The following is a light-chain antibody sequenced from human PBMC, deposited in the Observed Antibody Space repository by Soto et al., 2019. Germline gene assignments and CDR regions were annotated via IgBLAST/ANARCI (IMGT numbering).Light chain of an antibody. Sequence: QSVLTQPPSLSAAPGEKVTISCSGSSSNIGNHYVSWYQYLPGTAPKLLISDNYKRPSGIPDRFSGSKSGTSATLAITGLQTADEADYYCGTWDTRLDSVVLGGGTKVTVL. J-gene: IGLJ2*01. V-gene: IGLV1-51*01. CDR1: SSNIGNHY. CDR3: GTWDTRLDSVV. CDR2: DNY.